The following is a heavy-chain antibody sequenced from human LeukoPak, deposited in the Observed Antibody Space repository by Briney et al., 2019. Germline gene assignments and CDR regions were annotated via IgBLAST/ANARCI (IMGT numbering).Heavy chain of an antibody. CDR2: ITGSRSYR. CDR1: GFTFNTYG. V-gene: IGHV3-21*01. Sequence: GGSLRLSCAASGFTFNTYGMHWVRQAPGKGLEWVSSITGSRSYRYYADSVKGRFTISRDNAKNSLYLQMNSLRAEDTAVYYCARDGSSGYEFDYWGQGTLVTVSS. J-gene: IGHJ4*02. D-gene: IGHD3-22*01. CDR3: ARDGSSGYEFDY.